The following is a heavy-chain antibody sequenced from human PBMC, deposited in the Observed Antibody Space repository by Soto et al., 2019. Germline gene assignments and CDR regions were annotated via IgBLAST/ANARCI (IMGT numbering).Heavy chain of an antibody. J-gene: IGHJ4*02. D-gene: IGHD6-19*01. CDR2: IYYSGST. CDR1: GGSISSYY. Sequence: SETLSITCTVSGGSISSYYWSWIRQPPGKGLEWIGYIYYSGSTNYNPSLKSRVTISVDTSKNQFSLKLSSVTAADTAVYYCARAGRDSSGWYHWGQGTLVTVSS. CDR3: ARAGRDSSGWYH. V-gene: IGHV4-59*01.